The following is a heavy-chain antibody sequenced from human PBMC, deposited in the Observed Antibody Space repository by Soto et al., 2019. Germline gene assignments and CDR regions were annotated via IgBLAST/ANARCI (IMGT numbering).Heavy chain of an antibody. CDR2: ISGSGGST. Sequence: PGGSLRLSCAASGFTFSSYAMSWVRQAPGKGLEWVSAISGSGGSTYYADSVKGRFTISRDNSKNTLYLQMNSLRAEDTAVYYCANLVITTVTTCGGVYWGKGTLVTVSS. V-gene: IGHV3-23*01. D-gene: IGHD4-17*01. CDR3: ANLVITTVTTCGGVY. CDR1: GFTFSSYA. J-gene: IGHJ4*02.